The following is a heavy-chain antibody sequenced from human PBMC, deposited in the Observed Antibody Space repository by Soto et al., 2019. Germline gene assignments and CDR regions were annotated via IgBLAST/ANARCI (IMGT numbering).Heavy chain of an antibody. CDR1: SYVIESGHY. J-gene: IGHJ4*03. V-gene: IGHV4-38-2*01. Sequence: SETLSLTCVVSSYVIESGHYWGCVRQPPGKGLEWVGSIYDSGTTYYNPSLRSRVTISADTSKNQFSLSLTSVTAADTAVYYCARSPQYYTPGSSPFDYWGPGTMVTVSS. CDR2: IYDSGTT. D-gene: IGHD3-3*01. CDR3: ARSPQYYTPGSSPFDY.